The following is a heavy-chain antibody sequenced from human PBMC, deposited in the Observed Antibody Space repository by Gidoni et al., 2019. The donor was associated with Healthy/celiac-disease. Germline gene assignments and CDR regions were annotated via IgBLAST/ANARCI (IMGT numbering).Heavy chain of an antibody. CDR2: IWYDGSNK. CDR1: GFTFSSYG. D-gene: IGHD2-2*01. J-gene: IGHJ6*02. CDR3: ARDPGYCSSTSPFYYYYYGMDV. V-gene: IGHV3-33*01. Sequence: QVQLVESGGGVVQPGRSLRLSCAASGFTFSSYGMHWVRQAPGKGLEWVAVIWYDGSNKFYADSVKGRFTISRDNSKNTLYLQMNSLRAEDTAVYYCARDPGYCSSTSPFYYYYYGMDVWGQGTTVTVSS.